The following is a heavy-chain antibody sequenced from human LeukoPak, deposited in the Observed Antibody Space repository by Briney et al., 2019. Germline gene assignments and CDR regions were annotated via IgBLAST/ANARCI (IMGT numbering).Heavy chain of an antibody. D-gene: IGHD6-19*01. CDR3: ARDHPVAGHDY. CDR2: INPSGGST. J-gene: IGHJ4*02. V-gene: IGHV1-46*01. Sequence: GASVKVSCKASGYTFTGYYMHWVRQAPGQGLEWMGIINPSGGSTSYAQKFQGRVTMTRDTPTSTVYMELSSLRSEDTAVYYCARDHPVAGHDYWGQGTLVTVSS. CDR1: GYTFTGYY.